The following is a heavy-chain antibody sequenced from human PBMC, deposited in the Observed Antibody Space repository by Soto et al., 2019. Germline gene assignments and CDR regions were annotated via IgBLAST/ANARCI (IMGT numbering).Heavy chain of an antibody. D-gene: IGHD3-3*01. J-gene: IGHJ5*02. CDR1: GFSLSTSGMC. CDR3: ARSITIFGVVIQPFDP. CDR2: IDWDDDK. V-gene: IGHV2-70*01. Sequence: CTFSGFSLSTSGMCVSWIRQPPGKALEWLALIDWDDDKYYSTSLKTRLTISKDTSKNQVVLTMTNMDPVDTATYYCARSITIFGVVIQPFDPWGQGTLVTVSS.